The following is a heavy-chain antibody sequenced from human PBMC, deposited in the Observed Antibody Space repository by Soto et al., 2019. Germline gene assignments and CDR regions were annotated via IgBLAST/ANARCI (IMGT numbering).Heavy chain of an antibody. CDR1: GGTFSSYA. V-gene: IGHV1-69*13. Sequence: ASVKVSCKASGGTFSSYAISWVRQAPGQGLEWMGGIIPIFGTANYAQKFQGRVTITADESTSTAYMELSSLRSEDTAVYYCARLDYGDYAPCRGYYYYGMDVWGQGTPVTVYS. CDR2: IIPIFGTA. J-gene: IGHJ6*02. D-gene: IGHD4-17*01. CDR3: ARLDYGDYAPCRGYYYYGMDV.